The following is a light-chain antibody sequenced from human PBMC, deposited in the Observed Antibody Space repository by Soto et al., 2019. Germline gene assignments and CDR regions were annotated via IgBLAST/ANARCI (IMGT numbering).Light chain of an antibody. CDR1: QSLLHSNGYNY. CDR2: LGS. Sequence: DIVMTQSPLSLPVTPGEPASISCRSSQSLLHSNGYNYWDWYLQKPGQSPQLLIYLGSNRASGVPDRFSGSGSGTDFTLKISRVEAEDVGVYYCMQALQTRNTFGQGTKLEIK. CDR3: MQALQTRNT. J-gene: IGKJ2*01. V-gene: IGKV2-28*01.